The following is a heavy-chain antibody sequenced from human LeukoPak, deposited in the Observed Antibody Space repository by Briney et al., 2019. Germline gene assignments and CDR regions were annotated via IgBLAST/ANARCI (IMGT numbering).Heavy chain of an antibody. V-gene: IGHV3-48*04. D-gene: IGHD1-26*01. CDR2: ISASSRTK. CDR1: GVTFSSLS. Sequence: GGSLRLSCETSGVTFSSLSLNWVRQPPGKGLVWLSYISASSRTKYYADSVKGRFIVSRDNAKNSLFLQMDSLRAEDTALYYCAAQSSGSSTRAPDFWGQGTLVTVSS. CDR3: AAQSSGSSTRAPDF. J-gene: IGHJ4*02.